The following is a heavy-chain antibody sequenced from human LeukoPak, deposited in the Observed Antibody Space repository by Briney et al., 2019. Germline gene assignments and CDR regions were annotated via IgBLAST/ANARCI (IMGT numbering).Heavy chain of an antibody. D-gene: IGHD2-21*01. V-gene: IGHV1-8*03. CDR1: GYTSTSYD. Sequence: ASVKVSCKASGYTSTSYDINWVRQATGLGLEWMGWMNPNSGNTGYAQKFQGRVTITRNTSISTAYMELSSLRSEDTAVYYCARGVRPPCGGDCSRPYYFDYWGQGTLVTVSS. J-gene: IGHJ4*02. CDR2: MNPNSGNT. CDR3: ARGVRPPCGGDCSRPYYFDY.